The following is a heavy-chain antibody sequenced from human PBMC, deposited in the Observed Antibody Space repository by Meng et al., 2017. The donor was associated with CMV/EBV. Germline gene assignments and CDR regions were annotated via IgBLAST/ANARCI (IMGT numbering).Heavy chain of an antibody. CDR3: ANRYSGYEDVWYFDY. D-gene: IGHD5-12*01. Sequence: GGSLRLSCTMSGFTLSSYGMHWVRQAPGKGLEWVAFIRDDGSNTYHADSVKGRFTISRDNSKYTLYLQMNSLRTEDTAVYYCANRYSGYEDVWYFDYWGQGTLVTVSS. V-gene: IGHV3-30*02. J-gene: IGHJ4*02. CDR2: IRDDGSNT. CDR1: GFTLSSYG.